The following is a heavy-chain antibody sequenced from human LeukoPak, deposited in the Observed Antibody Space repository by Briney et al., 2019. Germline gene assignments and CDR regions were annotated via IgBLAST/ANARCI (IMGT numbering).Heavy chain of an antibody. Sequence: GGSLRLSCAVSGFSVTNNYMSWVRQAPGKGLEWVSVFYVGGATYYADSVKGRFTISRDNSENTLYLQMNSLRAEDTAVYYCAKDSTVFGLVPDYWGQGTLVTVSS. CDR3: AKDSTVFGLVPDY. J-gene: IGHJ4*02. D-gene: IGHD6-19*01. CDR1: GFSVTNNY. CDR2: FYVGGAT. V-gene: IGHV3-53*01.